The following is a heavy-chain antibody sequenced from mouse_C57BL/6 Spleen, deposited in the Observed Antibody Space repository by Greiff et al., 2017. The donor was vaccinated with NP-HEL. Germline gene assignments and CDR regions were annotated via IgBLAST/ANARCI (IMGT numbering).Heavy chain of an antibody. J-gene: IGHJ2*01. Sequence: VQLQESGPELVKPGASVKISCKASGYAFSSSWMNWVTQRPGKGLEWIGRIYPGDGDTNYNGKFKGKATLTADKSSSTAYMQLSSLTSEDSAVYFCARSMVTANYFDYWGQGTTLTVSS. V-gene: IGHV1-82*01. D-gene: IGHD2-2*01. CDR1: GYAFSSSW. CDR3: ARSMVTANYFDY. CDR2: IYPGDGDT.